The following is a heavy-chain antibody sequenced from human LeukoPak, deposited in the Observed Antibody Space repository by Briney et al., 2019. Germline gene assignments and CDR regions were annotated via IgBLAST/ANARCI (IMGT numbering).Heavy chain of an antibody. J-gene: IGHJ3*02. V-gene: IGHV3-11*05. CDR2: ISSSSSYT. CDR3: ARESYYYDSSGYGNYAFDI. CDR1: GFTFSDYY. Sequence: PGGSLRLSCAASGFTFSDYYMSCIRQAPGKGLEWVSYISSSSSYTNYADSVKGRFTISRDNAKNSLYLQMNSLRAEDTAVYYCARESYYYDSSGYGNYAFDIWGQGTMVTVSS. D-gene: IGHD3-22*01.